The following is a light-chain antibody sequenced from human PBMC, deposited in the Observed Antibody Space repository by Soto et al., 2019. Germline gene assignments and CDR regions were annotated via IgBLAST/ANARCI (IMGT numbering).Light chain of an antibody. CDR1: SGDIGSYNS. V-gene: IGLV2-14*01. CDR2: EVT. CDR3: NSHRDINPYYV. J-gene: IGLJ1*01. Sequence: QSALTQPASVSGSPGQSITISCTGTSGDIGSYNSVSWYQQYPGKAPKLLIFEVTNRPSGVSSRFSASKSGNTASLTISGLRAEDEADYYCNSHRDINPYYVFGTGTKLTVL.